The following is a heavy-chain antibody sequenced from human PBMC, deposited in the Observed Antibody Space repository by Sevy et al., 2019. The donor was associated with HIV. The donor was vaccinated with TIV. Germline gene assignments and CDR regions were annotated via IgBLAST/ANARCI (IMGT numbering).Heavy chain of an antibody. Sequence: GESLKISCAASGFTVSSDYMSWVRQAPGKGLEWVSVIYSGGSTYYADSVKGRFTISRDNSKNTLYLQMNSLRAEDTAVYYCAKDLGDPVAFDIWGQGTMVTVSS. V-gene: IGHV3-53*01. J-gene: IGHJ3*02. CDR1: GFTVSSDY. D-gene: IGHD2-21*02. CDR2: IYSGGST. CDR3: AKDLGDPVAFDI.